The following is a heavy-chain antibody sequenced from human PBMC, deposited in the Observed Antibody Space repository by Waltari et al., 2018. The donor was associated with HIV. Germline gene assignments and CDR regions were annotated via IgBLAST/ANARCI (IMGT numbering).Heavy chain of an antibody. CDR2: ISDDGSNK. CDR1: GFTFSRYD. J-gene: IGHJ3*02. D-gene: IGHD3-22*01. CDR3: ARDQTMTRAFDI. V-gene: IGHV3-30*16. Sequence: QVQLVESGGGVVQPGRSLRLSCAASGFTFSRYDMHWVRQAPGKGREWVAVISDDGSNKYYADSVKGRFTISRDNSKNTLYLQMNSLRVEDTAVYYCARDQTMTRAFDIWGQGTMVTVSS.